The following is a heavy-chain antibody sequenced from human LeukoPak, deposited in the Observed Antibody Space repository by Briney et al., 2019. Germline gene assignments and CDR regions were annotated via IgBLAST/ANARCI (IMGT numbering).Heavy chain of an antibody. V-gene: IGHV3-74*01. CDR2: LNSDGSST. CDR3: ARDWDYYDSSGSF. Sequence: GGSLRLSCAASGFTLSSYWMHWVRQAPGKGLVWVSRLNSDGSSTSYADSVKGRFTISRDNAKNTLYLQMNSLRAEDTAVYYCARDWDYYDSSGSFWGQGTMVTVSS. CDR1: GFTLSSYW. D-gene: IGHD3-22*01. J-gene: IGHJ3*01.